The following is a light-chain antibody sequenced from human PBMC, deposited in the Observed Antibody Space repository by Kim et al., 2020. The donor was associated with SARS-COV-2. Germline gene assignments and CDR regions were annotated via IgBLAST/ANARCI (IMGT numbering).Light chain of an antibody. CDR1: SLRSYY. Sequence: ALGQTVRITCQGDSLRSYYATWYQQKPGQAPVLVIYDKNNRPSGIPARFSGSYSGNTAFLTITGAQAGDDAVYHCNSRESGVNHVIFGGETQLTVL. CDR2: DKN. J-gene: IGLJ2*01. V-gene: IGLV3-19*01. CDR3: NSRESGVNHVI.